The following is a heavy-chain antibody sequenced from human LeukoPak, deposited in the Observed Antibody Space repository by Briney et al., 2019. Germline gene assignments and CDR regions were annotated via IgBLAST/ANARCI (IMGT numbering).Heavy chain of an antibody. CDR1: GFTFSNYA. J-gene: IGHJ3*02. V-gene: IGHV3-23*01. CDR2: ISGGGGST. CDR3: ARGQGYTDAFDI. D-gene: IGHD2-15*01. Sequence: YPGGSLRLSCAASGFTFSNYAMGWVRQAPGKGLEWASVISGGGGSTFYADSVKGRFTISRDNSKNTLYLQVNSLRAEDTAVYYCARGQGYTDAFDIWGQGTMVTVSS.